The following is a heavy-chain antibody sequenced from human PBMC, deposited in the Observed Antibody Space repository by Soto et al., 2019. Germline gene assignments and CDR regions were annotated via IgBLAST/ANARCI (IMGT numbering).Heavy chain of an antibody. J-gene: IGHJ4*02. CDR1: GFTFSNFA. CDR2: MSFDGTTK. Sequence: QVQLVESGGGVVQPGRSLRLSCAASGFTFSNFAMHWFRQAPGKGLEWVAVMSFDGTTKFYADSVKGRFTVSRDNTQNTLYLQVNSLRDEDTAVYYCAREGPEAFRNTWHFDYWGQGTLVTVSS. D-gene: IGHD1-1*01. V-gene: IGHV3-30-3*01. CDR3: AREGPEAFRNTWHFDY.